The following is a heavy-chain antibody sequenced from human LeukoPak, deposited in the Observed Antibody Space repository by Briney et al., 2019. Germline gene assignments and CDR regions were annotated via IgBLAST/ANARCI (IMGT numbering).Heavy chain of an antibody. Sequence: GGSLRLSCAASGFTFSSYWMHWVRQAPGKGLVWVSRINSDGSSTSYADSVKGRFTISRDNAKNTLYLQMNSLRAEDTAVYYCVKLGTRWPYEDYWGQGTLVTVSS. CDR2: INSDGSST. CDR3: VKLGTRWPYEDY. D-gene: IGHD7-27*01. V-gene: IGHV3-74*01. CDR1: GFTFSSYW. J-gene: IGHJ4*02.